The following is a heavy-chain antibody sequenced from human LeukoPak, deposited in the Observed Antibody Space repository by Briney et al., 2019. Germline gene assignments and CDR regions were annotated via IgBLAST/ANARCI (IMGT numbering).Heavy chain of an antibody. Sequence: ASVKVSCKASGYTFTGYYMHWVRQAPGQGLEWMGWINPNSGGTNYAQKFQGRVTMTRDTSISTAYMELSRLRSDDTAVYYCAREDSSGWHWFDPWGQGTLVTVSS. CDR2: INPNSGGT. CDR1: GYTFTGYY. CDR3: AREDSSGWHWFDP. D-gene: IGHD6-19*01. J-gene: IGHJ5*02. V-gene: IGHV1-2*02.